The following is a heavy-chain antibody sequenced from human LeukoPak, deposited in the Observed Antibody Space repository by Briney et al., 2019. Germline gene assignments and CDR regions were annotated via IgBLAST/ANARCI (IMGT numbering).Heavy chain of an antibody. Sequence: SQTLSLTCTVSGGSISSGDYYWSWIRQPPGKGLEWIWYIYYSGSTYYNPSLKSRVTISVDTSKNQFSLKLSSATAADTAVYYCAVQTVVRGVIRPLDYWGQGTLVTVSS. J-gene: IGHJ4*02. D-gene: IGHD3-10*01. CDR3: AVQTVVRGVIRPLDY. V-gene: IGHV4-30-4*01. CDR2: IYYSGST. CDR1: GGSISSGDYY.